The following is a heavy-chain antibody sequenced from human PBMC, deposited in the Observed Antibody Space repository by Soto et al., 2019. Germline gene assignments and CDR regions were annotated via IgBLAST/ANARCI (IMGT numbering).Heavy chain of an antibody. CDR3: ARGDPPDYGNWFDP. CDR2: IIPILGIA. J-gene: IGHJ5*02. V-gene: IGHV1-69*02. D-gene: IGHD4-17*01. CDR1: GGTFSSYT. Sequence: SVKVSCKASGGTFSSYTISWVRQAPGQGLEWMGRIIPILGIANYAQKFQGRVTITADKSTSTAYMELSSLRSEDTAVYYCARGDPPDYGNWFDPWGQGTLVTVSS.